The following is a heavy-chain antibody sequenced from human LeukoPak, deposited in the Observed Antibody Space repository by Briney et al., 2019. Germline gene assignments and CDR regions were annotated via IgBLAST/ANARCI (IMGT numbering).Heavy chain of an antibody. J-gene: IGHJ4*02. V-gene: IGHV4-39*07. CDR3: ARDLGGGSGRGPAGY. CDR2: IYYSGST. Sequence: PSETLSLTCTVSGGSISSSSYYWGWIRQPPGKGLEWIGSIYYSGSTYYNPSLKSRVTISVDTSKTQFSLKLSSVTAADTAVYYCARDLGGGSGRGPAGYWGQGTLVTVSS. CDR1: GGSISSSSYY. D-gene: IGHD3-10*01.